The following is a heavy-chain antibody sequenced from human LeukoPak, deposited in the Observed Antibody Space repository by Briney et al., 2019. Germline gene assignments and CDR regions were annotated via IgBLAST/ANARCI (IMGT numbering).Heavy chain of an antibody. CDR2: INHSGST. CDR1: GGFFSGYF. Sequence: PLETLPLTCAVYGGFFSGYFWSWIRQPPGRGLEWIGEINHSGSTNYNPSLNSRVTISVDTSKNQFSRKLSSVTAADTAVYYCARGLRAALGRVNAPSADYWGQGTLVTVSS. V-gene: IGHV4-34*01. J-gene: IGHJ4*02. D-gene: IGHD5-24*01. CDR3: ARGLRAALGRVNAPSADY.